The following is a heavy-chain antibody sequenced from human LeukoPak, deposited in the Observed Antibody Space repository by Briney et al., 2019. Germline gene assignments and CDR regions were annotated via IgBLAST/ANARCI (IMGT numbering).Heavy chain of an antibody. Sequence: GGSLRLSCAASGFTFSSYAMSWVRQAPGKGLEWLSVIRDSGGSTDYADSVKGRFTISRDNSKNSLYLQMNSLRAEDTALYYCAIGGDSSIWSYFDYWGKGALVTVSS. CDR3: AIGGDSSIWSYFDY. J-gene: IGHJ4*02. CDR2: IRDSGGST. V-gene: IGHV3-23*01. CDR1: GFTFSSYA. D-gene: IGHD3-10*01.